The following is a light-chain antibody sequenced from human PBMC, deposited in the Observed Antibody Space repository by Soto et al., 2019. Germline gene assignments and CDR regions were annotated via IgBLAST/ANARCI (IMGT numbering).Light chain of an antibody. Sequence: DIQMTQSPTTLSVSVGDRVIITCRASQRMSAWLAWYQQKPGKAPTLLIYDASSLENGVPSRFSGSGSGTDFTLTISSLQPDDFATYYCQQYDTYPWTFGQGTKVEIK. V-gene: IGKV1-5*01. CDR2: DAS. CDR3: QQYDTYPWT. J-gene: IGKJ1*01. CDR1: QRMSAW.